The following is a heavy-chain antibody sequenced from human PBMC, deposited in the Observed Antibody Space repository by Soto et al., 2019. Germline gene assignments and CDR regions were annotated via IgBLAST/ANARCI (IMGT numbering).Heavy chain of an antibody. J-gene: IGHJ5*02. D-gene: IGHD4-17*01. CDR3: ARVLPVTTSGIGWFDP. Sequence: QVQLVQSGAEVKKPGSSVKVSCKASGGTFSSYTISWVRQAPGQGLEWMGRIIPILGIANYAQKFQGRVTITADKSTSTAYMELSSLRSEDTAVYYCARVLPVTTSGIGWFDPWGQGTLVTVSP. V-gene: IGHV1-69*02. CDR2: IIPILGIA. CDR1: GGTFSSYT.